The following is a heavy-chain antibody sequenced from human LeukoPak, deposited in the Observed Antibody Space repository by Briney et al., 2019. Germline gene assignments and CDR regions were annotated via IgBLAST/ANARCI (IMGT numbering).Heavy chain of an antibody. CDR3: ARGLLLQQQLVPFDY. Sequence: GESLKISCKGSGYSFTNYWIGWVRQMSGKGLEWMGIIYPGDSDTRYSPSFQGQVTISADKSISTAYLQWSSLKASDTAMYYCARGLLLQQQLVPFDYWGQGTLVTVS. V-gene: IGHV5-51*01. D-gene: IGHD6-13*01. CDR2: IYPGDSDT. J-gene: IGHJ4*02. CDR1: GYSFTNYW.